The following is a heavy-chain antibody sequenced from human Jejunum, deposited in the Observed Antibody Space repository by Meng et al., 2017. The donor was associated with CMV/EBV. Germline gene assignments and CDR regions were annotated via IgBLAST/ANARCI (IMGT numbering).Heavy chain of an antibody. V-gene: IGHV3-7*02. CDR1: GFTFSSYW. J-gene: IGHJ4*02. Sequence: EWQLVGSGGGLVQPGGSLRLSCAASGFTFSSYWMTWVRQAPGKGLEWVANIKTDGSDKNYVDSVKGRFTISRDNAQNSLYLQMNSLRAEDTAVYYCAKYNYGIDYWGQGTLVTVSS. CDR3: AKYNYGIDY. CDR2: IKTDGSDK. D-gene: IGHD5-18*01.